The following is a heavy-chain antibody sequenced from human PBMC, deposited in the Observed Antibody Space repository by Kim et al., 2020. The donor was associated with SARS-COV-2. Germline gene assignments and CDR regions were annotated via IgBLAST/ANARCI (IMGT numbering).Heavy chain of an antibody. CDR3: ASEREGYGSGSYYRDY. Sequence: SVKVSCKASGGTFSSYAISWVRQAPGQGLEWMGGIIPIFGTANYAQKFQGRVTITADESTSTAYMELSSLRSEDTAVYYCASEREGYGSGSYYRDYWGQGTLVTVSS. V-gene: IGHV1-69*13. D-gene: IGHD3-10*01. CDR1: GGTFSSYA. CDR2: IIPIFGTA. J-gene: IGHJ4*02.